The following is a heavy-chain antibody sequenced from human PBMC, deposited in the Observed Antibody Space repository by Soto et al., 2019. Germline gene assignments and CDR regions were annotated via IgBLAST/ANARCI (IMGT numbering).Heavy chain of an antibody. CDR1: GFTFSLYG. Sequence: QLHLVESGGGVVQPGMSLRLSCAASGFTFSLYGMHWVRQAPGKGLEWVAVTSYDGSHKFYADSVKGRFTISRDNSKNTLYLEMNSLRPEDTAVYFCAKASGYNGYDVYDYYYGMDVWGQGTTVTVSS. CDR2: TSYDGSHK. J-gene: IGHJ6*02. V-gene: IGHV3-30*18. CDR3: AKASGYNGYDVYDYYYGMDV. D-gene: IGHD5-12*01.